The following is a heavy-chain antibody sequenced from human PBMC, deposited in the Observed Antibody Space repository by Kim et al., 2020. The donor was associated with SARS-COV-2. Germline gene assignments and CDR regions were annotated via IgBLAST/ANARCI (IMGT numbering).Heavy chain of an antibody. Sequence: GGSLRLSCAASGFTFSSYLMTWVRQAPGKGLVWVSGIYSGGGTYCAEALEERCTIFRRNSKKTRQHLMKNLMRDETTADYYCGSTRYTGYYPYFVYYCHG. V-gene: IGHV3-53*01. CDR3: CGSTRYTGYYPYFVYYCHG. D-gene: IGHD3-9*01. J-gene: IGHJ6*01. CDR1: GFTFSSYL. CDR2: IYSGGGT.